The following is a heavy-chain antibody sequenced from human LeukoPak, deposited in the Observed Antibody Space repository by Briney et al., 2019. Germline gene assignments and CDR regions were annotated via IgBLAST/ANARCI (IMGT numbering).Heavy chain of an antibody. CDR1: GGSFSGYH. Sequence: SETLSLTCAVYGGSFSGYHWSWIRQPPGKGLEWIGEINHSGSTNYNPSLKSRVTISVDTSKNQFSLKLSSVTAADTAVYYCARGYVGSGSYRDYWGQGTLVTVSS. J-gene: IGHJ4*02. V-gene: IGHV4-34*01. CDR2: INHSGST. D-gene: IGHD1-26*01. CDR3: ARGYVGSGSYRDY.